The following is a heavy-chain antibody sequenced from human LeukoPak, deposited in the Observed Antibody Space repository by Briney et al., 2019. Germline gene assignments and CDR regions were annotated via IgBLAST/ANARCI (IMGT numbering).Heavy chain of an antibody. V-gene: IGHV3-7*01. Sequence: PGGSLRLSCAASGFSISNYWMNWVRQAPGNRLEWVANIKQDGSEKNYVDSVKGRFTISRDNAKNSLILQMNSLRDEDTAVYYCARGVWAPFDSWGQGTLVSVSS. D-gene: IGHD7-27*01. CDR1: GFSISNYW. J-gene: IGHJ4*02. CDR2: IKQDGSEK. CDR3: ARGVWAPFDS.